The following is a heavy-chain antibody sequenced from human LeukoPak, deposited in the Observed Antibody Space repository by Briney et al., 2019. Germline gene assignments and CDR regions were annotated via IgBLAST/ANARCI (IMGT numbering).Heavy chain of an antibody. J-gene: IGHJ4*02. CDR1: GFSLSTSGVG. D-gene: IGHD2-21*02. CDR3: AHSRQVVTSSAGYFDY. Sequence: SGPTLVKPTQTLTLTCTFSGFSLSTSGVGVGWIRQPPGKALEWLALIYWDDDKRYSPSLKSRLTITKDTSKNQVVLTMTNMGPVDTATYYCAHSRQVVTSSAGYFDYWGQGTLVTVSS. CDR2: IYWDDDK. V-gene: IGHV2-5*02.